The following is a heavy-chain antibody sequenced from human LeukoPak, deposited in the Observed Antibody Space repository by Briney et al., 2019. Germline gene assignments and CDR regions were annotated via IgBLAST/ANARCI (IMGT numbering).Heavy chain of an antibody. Sequence: GGSLRLSCAASGFTFSSYAMSWVRQAPGKGLEWVSAISGSGGSTYYADSVKGRFTISRDNSKNTLYLQMNSLRAEDAAVYYCAKGLTRILYYYMDVWGKGTTVTISS. CDR1: GFTFSSYA. V-gene: IGHV3-23*01. CDR3: AKGLTRILYYYMDV. J-gene: IGHJ6*03. CDR2: ISGSGGST. D-gene: IGHD2-15*01.